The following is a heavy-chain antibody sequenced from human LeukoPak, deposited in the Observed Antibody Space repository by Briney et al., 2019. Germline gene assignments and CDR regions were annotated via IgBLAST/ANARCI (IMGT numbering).Heavy chain of an antibody. V-gene: IGHV4-59*01. CDR1: GGSISNYY. Sequence: PSETLSLTCTVSGGSISNYYWSWLRQPPGKGLEWIAYIDYSASTNYNPALKSRVTISVDTSNKQFSLKLSSVTAADTAVYYCARDSRRELLHAFDIWGQGTMVTVSS. J-gene: IGHJ3*02. CDR2: IDYSAST. D-gene: IGHD1-26*01. CDR3: ARDSRRELLHAFDI.